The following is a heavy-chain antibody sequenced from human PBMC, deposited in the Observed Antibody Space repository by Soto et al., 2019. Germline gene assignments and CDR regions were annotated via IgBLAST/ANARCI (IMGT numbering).Heavy chain of an antibody. V-gene: IGHV4-39*01. D-gene: IGHD3-22*01. CDR2: IYYSGST. CDR3: ARLFSSGYWPFDY. CDR1: GGSISRSSYY. J-gene: IGHJ4*02. Sequence: SETLSLTCTVSGGSISRSSYYWGLIRQPPGKGLEWIGSIYYSGSTYYNPSLKSRVTISVDTSKNQFSLKLSSVTAADTAVYYCARLFSSGYWPFDYWGQGTLVTVSS.